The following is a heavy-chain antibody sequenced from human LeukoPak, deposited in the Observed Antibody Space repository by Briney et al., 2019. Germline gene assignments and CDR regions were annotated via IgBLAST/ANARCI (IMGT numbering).Heavy chain of an antibody. CDR2: IYYSGST. V-gene: IGHV4-39*07. Sequence: SETLSLTCTVSGGSISSSSYYWGWIRQPPGKGLEWIGSIYYSGSTYYNPSLKSRVTISVDTSKNQFSLKLSSVTAADTAVYYCASRNDYGTFSDYWGQGTLVTVSS. D-gene: IGHD4-17*01. CDR1: GGSISSSSYY. CDR3: ASRNDYGTFSDY. J-gene: IGHJ4*02.